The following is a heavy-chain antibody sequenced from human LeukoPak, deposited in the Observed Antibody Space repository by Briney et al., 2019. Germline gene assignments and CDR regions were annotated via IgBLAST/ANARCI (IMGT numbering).Heavy chain of an antibody. CDR2: IYTGGST. Sequence: SETLSLTCTVSGGSISSYYWSWIRQPAGKGLEWIGRIYTGGSTNYNPSLKSRVTMSVDTSKNQLSLKLSSVTAADTAVYYCARAPSSSFHFDYWGQGTLVTVSS. V-gene: IGHV4-4*07. CDR1: GGSISSYY. D-gene: IGHD6-13*01. J-gene: IGHJ4*02. CDR3: ARAPSSSFHFDY.